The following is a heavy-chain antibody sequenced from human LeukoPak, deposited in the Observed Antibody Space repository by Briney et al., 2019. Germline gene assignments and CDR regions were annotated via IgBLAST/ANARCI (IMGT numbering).Heavy chain of an antibody. CDR3: ARLYNYYDTSGYYLGNYFDH. D-gene: IGHD3-22*01. CDR1: GYTFTSYG. CDR2: ISVYNGNT. J-gene: IGHJ4*02. Sequence: GASVKVSCKASGYTFTSYGISWLRQAPGQGLEWMGWISVYNGNTNNAQKLQGRVTMTTDTSTSTAYMELRSLRSDDTAVYYCARLYNYYDTSGYYLGNYFDHWGRGTLVTVSS. V-gene: IGHV1-18*01.